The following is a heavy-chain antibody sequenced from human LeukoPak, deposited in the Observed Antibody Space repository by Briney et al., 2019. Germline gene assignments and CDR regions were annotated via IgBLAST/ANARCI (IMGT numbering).Heavy chain of an antibody. J-gene: IGHJ4*02. Sequence: ASVKVSCKASGYTFTGYYMHWVRQAPGQGLEWMGWINPNSGGTNYAQKFQGRVTMTRDTSISTAYMELSGLRSDDTAVYYCAREKLFIRAFDYWGQGTLVTVSS. CDR3: AREKLFIRAFDY. D-gene: IGHD3-10*01. CDR2: INPNSGGT. V-gene: IGHV1-2*02. CDR1: GYTFTGYY.